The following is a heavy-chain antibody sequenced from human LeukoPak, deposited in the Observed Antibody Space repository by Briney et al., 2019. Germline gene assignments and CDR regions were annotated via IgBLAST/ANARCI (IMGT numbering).Heavy chain of an antibody. CDR1: GFTFSSYW. CDR3: ARDYCSGGSCDWFDP. Sequence: GGSLRLSCAASGFTFSSYWMSWVRQAPGKGLEWVANIKQDGSEKYYVDSVKGRFTISRDNAKNSLYLQMNSLRAEDTAVYYCARDYCSGGSCDWFDPWGQGTVVTVSS. D-gene: IGHD2-15*01. V-gene: IGHV3-7*01. J-gene: IGHJ5*02. CDR2: IKQDGSEK.